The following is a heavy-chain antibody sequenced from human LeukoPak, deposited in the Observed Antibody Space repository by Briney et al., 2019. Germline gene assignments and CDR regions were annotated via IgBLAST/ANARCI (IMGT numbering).Heavy chain of an antibody. D-gene: IGHD2/OR15-2a*01. Sequence: SETLSLTCTVSGGSISSYYWSWIRQPSGKGLEWIGYIYYSGSTNYNPSLKSRVTISVDTSKNQFSLKLSSVTAADTAVYYCARQIVKPTKNWFDPWGQGTLVTVSS. CDR3: ARQIVKPTKNWFDP. V-gene: IGHV4-59*08. CDR1: GGSISSYY. J-gene: IGHJ5*02. CDR2: IYYSGST.